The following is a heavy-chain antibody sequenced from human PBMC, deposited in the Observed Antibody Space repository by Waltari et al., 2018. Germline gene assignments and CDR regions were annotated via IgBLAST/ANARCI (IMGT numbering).Heavy chain of an antibody. CDR1: GFTFSSYA. CDR2: ISGSGGST. CDR3: AKLQYYYDSSPRHWYFDL. Sequence: EVQLLESGGGLVQPGGSLRLSCAASGFTFSSYAMSWVRQAPGKGLEWVSAISGSGGSTYYADSVKGRFTISRDNSKNTLYLQMNSLRAEDTAVYYCAKLQYYYDSSPRHWYFDLWGRGTLVTVSS. D-gene: IGHD3-22*01. V-gene: IGHV3-23*01. J-gene: IGHJ2*01.